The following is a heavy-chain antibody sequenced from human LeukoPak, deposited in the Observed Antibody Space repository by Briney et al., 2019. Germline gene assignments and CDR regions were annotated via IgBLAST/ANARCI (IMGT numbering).Heavy chain of an antibody. CDR2: INTSGST. CDR1: GGSISSGSYY. CDR3: VSAKFLVRGVSWSDP. Sequence: SETLSLTCTVSGGSISSGSYYWSWIRQPAGKGLEWIGRINTSGSTNYNPSLKSRVTISVDTSKNQFSLILTSVTAADTAVYYCVSAKFLVRGVSWSDPWGQGTLVTVSS. J-gene: IGHJ5*02. D-gene: IGHD3-10*01. V-gene: IGHV4-61*02.